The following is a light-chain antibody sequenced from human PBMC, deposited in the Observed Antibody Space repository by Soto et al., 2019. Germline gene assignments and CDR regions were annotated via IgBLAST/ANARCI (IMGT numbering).Light chain of an antibody. V-gene: IGLV2-23*01. Sequence: QSALTQPASVSGSPGQSITISCTGTSSDVGSYNLVSWYQQHPGKAPKLMIYEGSKRPSGVSNRFSGSKSGNTASLTISGLQAEDDADYYCCSYAGSSTYGFGTGTKLTGL. CDR1: SSDVGSYNL. CDR2: EGS. J-gene: IGLJ1*01. CDR3: CSYAGSSTYG.